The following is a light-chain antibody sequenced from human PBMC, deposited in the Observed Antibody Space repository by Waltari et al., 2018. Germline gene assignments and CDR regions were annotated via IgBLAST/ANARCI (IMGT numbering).Light chain of an antibody. CDR1: QGISTS. CDR3: LQYYDAPQT. V-gene: IGKV1-NL1*01. CDR2: TAS. Sequence: DFQMTQSPSSLSASVGDRVTITCRASQGISTSLAWYQQKPGTAPMLLLYTASRLKSGVPSRFSGSGSGTYYTLTISSLQPEDFATYYCLQYYDAPQTFGQGTKVEMK. J-gene: IGKJ1*01.